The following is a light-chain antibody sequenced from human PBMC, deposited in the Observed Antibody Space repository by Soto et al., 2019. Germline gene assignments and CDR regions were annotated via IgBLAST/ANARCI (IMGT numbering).Light chain of an antibody. CDR1: QCISTY. CDR3: QKSYSTTWK. Sequence: DIQITHSPSSLSASVVDRVTITFLASQCISTYLNWYQRKPGKAPKLLIYAASSLQSGVPSRFSGSESETDFTLTISSLQPEDFANYSCQKSYSTTWKFGQGTKVDIK. J-gene: IGKJ1*01. CDR2: AAS. V-gene: IGKV1-39*01.